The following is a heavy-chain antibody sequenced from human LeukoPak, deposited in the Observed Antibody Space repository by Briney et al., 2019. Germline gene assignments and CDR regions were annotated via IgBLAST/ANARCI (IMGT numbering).Heavy chain of an antibody. CDR3: ARVRDTVDY. CDR1: GITVSSNY. V-gene: IGHV3-21*01. J-gene: IGHJ4*02. D-gene: IGHD5-18*01. CDR2: ISSSSSYI. Sequence: GGSLRLSCAASGITVSSNYMSWVRQAPGKGLEWVSSISSSSSYIYYADSVKGRFTISRDNAKNSLYLQMNSLRAEDTAVYYCARVRDTVDYWGQGTLVTVSS.